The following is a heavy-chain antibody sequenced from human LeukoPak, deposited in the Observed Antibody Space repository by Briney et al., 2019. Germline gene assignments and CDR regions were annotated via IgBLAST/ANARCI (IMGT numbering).Heavy chain of an antibody. D-gene: IGHD3-10*01. CDR1: GYTFTSYY. V-gene: IGHV1-46*01. CDR2: INHSGGST. J-gene: IGHJ4*02. CDR3: ARAGKLYYGLGSPRSYFDY. Sequence: GASAKVSCKASGYTFTSYYMHWVRQAPGQGLEGMGIINHSGGSTSYAQKFQGRATMTRDTSTSTVYMELSSLRSEDTAVYYCARAGKLYYGLGSPRSYFDYWGQGNLVTVSS.